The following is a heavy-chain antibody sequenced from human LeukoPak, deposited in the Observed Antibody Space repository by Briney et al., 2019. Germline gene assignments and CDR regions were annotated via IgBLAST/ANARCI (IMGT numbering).Heavy chain of an antibody. J-gene: IGHJ3*01. CDR3: TRETGANYDPGAFDV. D-gene: IGHD3-3*01. Sequence: ASVKVSCRASGYTFTDFTGYYIHWVRQAPGQGLEWMGWINPKSGGTDSAEKFGGRVTMSRDTSVRTSYLEVRRLKSDDTAVYYCTRETGANYDPGAFDVWGQGTMVTVSS. CDR2: INPKSGGT. CDR1: GYTFTDFTGYY. V-gene: IGHV1-2*02.